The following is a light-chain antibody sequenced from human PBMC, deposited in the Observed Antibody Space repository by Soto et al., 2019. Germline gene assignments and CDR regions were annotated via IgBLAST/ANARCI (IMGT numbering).Light chain of an antibody. CDR2: GAS. CDR3: QQGHNWPLT. Sequence: EIVMTQSPATLSLSPGERAALSCRANQSINSELAWYQQKPGQPPRLLIYGASTSATGVPARFTGSESGSEFTLTISGLQSEDFAVYYCQQGHNWPLTFGQGTRLEI. CDR1: QSINSE. J-gene: IGKJ2*01. V-gene: IGKV3-15*01.